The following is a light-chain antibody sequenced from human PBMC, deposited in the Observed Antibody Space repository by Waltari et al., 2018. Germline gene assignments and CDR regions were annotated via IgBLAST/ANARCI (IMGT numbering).Light chain of an antibody. CDR3: QQYNNWPLFS. V-gene: IGKV3-15*01. J-gene: IGKJ3*01. CDR2: GAS. CDR1: QSVNTT. Sequence: EMELTQSTDTLSACPGDRVTLGCRANQSVNTTLAWFQQNPGQAPGLLIFGASIRATGVPARFRGIGSGRDVTLTISGLQSGDFAGYYCQQYNNWPLFSFGPGSRVDI.